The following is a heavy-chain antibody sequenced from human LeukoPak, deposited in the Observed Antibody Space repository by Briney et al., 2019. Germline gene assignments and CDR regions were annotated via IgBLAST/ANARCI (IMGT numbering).Heavy chain of an antibody. V-gene: IGHV3-21*01. CDR2: ISRTGSYI. CDR3: ARDHSVTMIVVVGYFDL. J-gene: IGHJ2*01. D-gene: IGHD3-22*01. Sequence: GGSLRLSCAASGFTFSSYSMSWVRQAPGKGLEWVSSISRTGSYIYYADSVKGRFTISRDNSKNTLYLQMNSLRAEDTAVYYCARDHSVTMIVVVGYFDLWGRGTLVTVSS. CDR1: GFTFSSYS.